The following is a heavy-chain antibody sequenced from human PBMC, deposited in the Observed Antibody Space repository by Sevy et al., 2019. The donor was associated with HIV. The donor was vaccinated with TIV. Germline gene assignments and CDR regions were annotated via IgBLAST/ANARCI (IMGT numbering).Heavy chain of an antibody. Sequence: GESLKISCAASGFTVSSNYTSWVRQAPGKGLEWVSVIYSGGSTYYADSVKGRFTISRDNSKNTLFLQMNTLRAEDTAVYYCARGEIVAAGMFYQYYGMDVWGQGTTVTVSS. J-gene: IGHJ6*02. CDR1: GFTVSSNY. V-gene: IGHV3-66*01. D-gene: IGHD6-13*01. CDR3: ARGEIVAAGMFYQYYGMDV. CDR2: IYSGGST.